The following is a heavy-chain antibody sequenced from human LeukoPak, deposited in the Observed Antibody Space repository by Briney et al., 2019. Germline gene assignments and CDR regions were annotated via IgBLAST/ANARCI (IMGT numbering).Heavy chain of an antibody. CDR2: IKEDGSEN. CDR3: ARESPYYYDSPDAFDI. V-gene: IGHV3-7*03. J-gene: IGHJ3*02. Sequence: GGSLRLSCAASGFTFSNYWMSWVRQAPGKGLEWVANIKEDGSENYYVDSVKGRFTISRDNAKNSLYLQMNSLRAEDTAVYYCARESPYYYDSPDAFDIWGQGTMVTVSS. CDR1: GFTFSNYW. D-gene: IGHD3-22*01.